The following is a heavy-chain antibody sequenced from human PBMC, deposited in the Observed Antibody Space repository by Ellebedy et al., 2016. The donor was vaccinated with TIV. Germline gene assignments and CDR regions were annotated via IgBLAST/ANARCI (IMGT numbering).Heavy chain of an antibody. J-gene: IGHJ4*02. Sequence: PGGSLRLSCAASGFILSSRGMHWVRQAPGKGLEWVALVSSDGNDKNYAYSVKGRFTISRDSAKNTLYLQMNSLRTEDTAVYYCVKDSATRWFGEGDCWGQGTLVTVSS. V-gene: IGHV3-30*02. CDR3: VKDSATRWFGEGDC. CDR1: GFILSSRG. D-gene: IGHD3-10*01. CDR2: VSSDGNDK.